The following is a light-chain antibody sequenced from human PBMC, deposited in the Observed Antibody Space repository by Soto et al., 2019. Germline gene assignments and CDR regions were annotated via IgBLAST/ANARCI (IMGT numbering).Light chain of an antibody. CDR1: QSVASN. V-gene: IGKV3-15*01. Sequence: EIVMTQSPASLSVSPGDGATLSCWASQSVASNVAWYQQKPGQGPRLLIHGASTRAAGVPARFSGSGSGTDFTLTISSLQSEDFAVYYCQQYHNYPPQYNLGQGTKLQIK. CDR2: GAS. CDR3: QQYHNYPPQYN. J-gene: IGKJ2*01.